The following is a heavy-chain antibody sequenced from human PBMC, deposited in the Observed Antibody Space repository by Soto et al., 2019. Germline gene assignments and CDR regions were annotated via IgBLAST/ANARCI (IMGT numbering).Heavy chain of an antibody. CDR3: AKGVVGQRITIFGVVSPNRGYYYYGMDV. Sequence: GGSLRLSCAASGFTFSSYAMSWVRQAPGKGLEWVSAISGSGGSTYYADSVKGRFTISRDNSKNTLYLQMNSLRAEDTAVYYCAKGVVGQRITIFGVVSPNRGYYYYGMDVWGQGTTVTVSS. CDR1: GFTFSSYA. V-gene: IGHV3-23*01. CDR2: ISGSGGST. J-gene: IGHJ6*02. D-gene: IGHD3-3*01.